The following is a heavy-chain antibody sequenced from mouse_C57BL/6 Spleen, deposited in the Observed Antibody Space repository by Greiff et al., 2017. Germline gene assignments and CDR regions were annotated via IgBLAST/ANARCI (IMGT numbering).Heavy chain of an antibody. J-gene: IGHJ3*01. CDR3: ARGLVSCAY. Sequence: EVKLVESGGGLVKPGGSLKLSCAASGFTFSDSGMHWVRQAPEKGLEWVAYISSGSSTIYYADTVKGRFTISRDNAKNTLFLQMTSLRSEDTAMYYCARGLVSCAYWGQGTLVTVSA. CDR2: ISSGSSTI. D-gene: IGHD6-2*01. CDR1: GFTFSDSG. V-gene: IGHV5-17*01.